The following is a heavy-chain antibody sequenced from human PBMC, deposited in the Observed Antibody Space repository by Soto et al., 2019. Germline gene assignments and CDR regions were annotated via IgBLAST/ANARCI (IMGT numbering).Heavy chain of an antibody. CDR2: ISYDGSNK. J-gene: IGHJ4*02. CDR1: GFTFSSYG. CDR3: ARNYYGSGSVDY. Sequence: PGGCLRLSCAAAGFTFSSYGMHWVRQAPGKGLEWVAVISYDGSNKYYADSVKGRFTISRDNSKNTLYLQMNSLRAEDTAVYYCARNYYGSGSVDYWGQGTLVTVSS. V-gene: IGHV3-30*03. D-gene: IGHD3-10*01.